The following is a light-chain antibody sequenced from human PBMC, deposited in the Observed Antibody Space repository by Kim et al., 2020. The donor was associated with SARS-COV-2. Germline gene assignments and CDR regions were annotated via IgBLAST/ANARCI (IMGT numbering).Light chain of an antibody. J-gene: IGKJ2*01. CDR1: QSSSSW. CDR2: DTS. V-gene: IGKV1-5*01. CDR3: QQYDGYSPAT. Sequence: CVGDGVTSTGRASQSSSSWLALHQQTPGKAPKLLIYDTSNLDDGVPSRFSGSGFGTEFTLTISSLQPDDFATYYCQQYDGYSPATFGQGTKVEIK.